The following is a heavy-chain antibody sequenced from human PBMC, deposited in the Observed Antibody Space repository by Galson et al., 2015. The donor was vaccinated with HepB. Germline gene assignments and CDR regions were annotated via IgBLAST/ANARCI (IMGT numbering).Heavy chain of an antibody. D-gene: IGHD6-19*01. CDR1: GYTFTSYG. CDR3: ARVDGSDWYGVGQFDY. CDR2: ISVYNDNT. V-gene: IGHV1-18*01. J-gene: IGHJ4*02. Sequence: SVKVSCKASGYTFTSYGITWVRQAPGQGLEWMGWISVYNDNTNYAQKLQGRVTMTTDTSTSTAYMELRSLRSDDTAVYYCARVDGSDWYGVGQFDYWGQGTLVTVSS.